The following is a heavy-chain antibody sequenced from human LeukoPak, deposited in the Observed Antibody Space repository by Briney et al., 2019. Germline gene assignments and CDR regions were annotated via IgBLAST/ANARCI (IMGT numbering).Heavy chain of an antibody. CDR2: ISGSGDNT. D-gene: IGHD3-22*01. V-gene: IGHV3-23*01. CDR1: GFTFSNYG. J-gene: IGHJ4*02. CDR3: AKTNGYYDY. Sequence: HPGGSLRLSCAASGFTFSNYGMSWVRQAPGNGLEWVSSISGSGDNTYYADSVKGRSAISRDNSKNTLYLQMDSLRVEDTTVYHCAKTNGYYDYWGRGTLVTVSS.